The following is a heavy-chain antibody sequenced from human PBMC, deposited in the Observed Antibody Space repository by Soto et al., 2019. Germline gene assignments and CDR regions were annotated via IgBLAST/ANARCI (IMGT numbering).Heavy chain of an antibody. CDR2: ISSSSSYI. CDR3: ASDTAITMIVVVPGPFEP. D-gene: IGHD3-22*01. J-gene: IGHJ5*02. CDR1: GFSCSSYI. V-gene: IGHV3-21*01. Sequence: RGAALRLSCPASGFSCSSYIMNWVRQSPGKGLEWVSSISSSSSYIYYADSVKGRFTISRDNAKNSLYLQMNSLRAEDTAVYYCASDTAITMIVVVPGPFEPCGQGVPVRVSP.